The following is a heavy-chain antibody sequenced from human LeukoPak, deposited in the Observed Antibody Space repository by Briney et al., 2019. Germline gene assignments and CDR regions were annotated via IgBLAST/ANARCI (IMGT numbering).Heavy chain of an antibody. J-gene: IGHJ3*02. CDR3: ARGSHFDWVSDDAFDI. D-gene: IGHD3-9*01. V-gene: IGHV3-53*01. Sequence: PGGSVRLSCAASGFTVSSNYMSWVRQAPGKGLEWVSVIYSGGSTYYADSVKGRFTISRDNSKNTLYLQMNSLRAEDTAVYYCARGSHFDWVSDDAFDIRGQRTMVTVSS. CDR1: GFTVSSNY. CDR2: IYSGGST.